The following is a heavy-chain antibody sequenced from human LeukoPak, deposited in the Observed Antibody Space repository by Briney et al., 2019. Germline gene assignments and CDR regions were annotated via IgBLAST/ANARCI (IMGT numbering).Heavy chain of an antibody. CDR2: INPNRGGT. Sequence: GASVSVSCKASGYTFTGYYMHWVRQAPGQGLEWMGWINPNRGGTNYAQKVQGRVTMTRDTSRSTAYMELTRLRSDDTAVYYCARDEIPCGGDCYPLPNWFDPWGQGTLVTVSS. J-gene: IGHJ5*02. CDR1: GYTFTGYY. D-gene: IGHD2-21*02. CDR3: ARDEIPCGGDCYPLPNWFDP. V-gene: IGHV1-2*02.